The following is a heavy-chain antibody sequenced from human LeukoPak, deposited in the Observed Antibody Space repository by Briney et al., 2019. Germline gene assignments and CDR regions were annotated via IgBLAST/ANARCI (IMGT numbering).Heavy chain of an antibody. CDR3: VKDRGGFFDY. J-gene: IGHJ4*02. D-gene: IGHD3-16*01. CDR1: GFTFNNYA. CDR2: ISNNGDST. Sequence: PGGSLRLSCSASGFTFNNYAIHWVRQAPGKGLEYVSVISNNGDSTDYADSVKGRFTMSRDNSKNTLYLQMSSLRAEDTAVYYCVKDRGGFFDYWGQGALVTVSS. V-gene: IGHV3-64D*06.